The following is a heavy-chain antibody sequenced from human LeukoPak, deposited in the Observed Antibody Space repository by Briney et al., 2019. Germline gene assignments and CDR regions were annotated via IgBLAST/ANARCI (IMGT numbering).Heavy chain of an antibody. Sequence: SGGSLRLSCAASGFTFSNYWMNWVRQAPGKGLEWVANIKQDGSEKYYVDSVKGRFTISRDNAKNSLYLQMNSLRADDTAVCYCVRDWPGDSYGADPWGQGTLVTVSS. J-gene: IGHJ5*02. V-gene: IGHV3-7*01. CDR2: IKQDGSEK. CDR3: VRDWPGDSYGADP. D-gene: IGHD5-18*01. CDR1: GFTFSNYW.